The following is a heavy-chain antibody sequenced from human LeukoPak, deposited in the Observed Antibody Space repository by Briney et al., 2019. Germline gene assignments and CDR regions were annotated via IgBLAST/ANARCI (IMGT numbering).Heavy chain of an antibody. CDR1: GGTFSSYA. J-gene: IGHJ4*02. CDR3: AREVVVAATVDY. Sequence: ASVKVSCKASGGTFSSYAISWVRQAPGQGLEWKGRIIPILGIANYAQKFQGRVTITADKSTSTAYMELSSLRSEDTAVYYCAREVVVAATVDYWGQGTLVTVSS. D-gene: IGHD2-15*01. CDR2: IIPILGIA. V-gene: IGHV1-69*04.